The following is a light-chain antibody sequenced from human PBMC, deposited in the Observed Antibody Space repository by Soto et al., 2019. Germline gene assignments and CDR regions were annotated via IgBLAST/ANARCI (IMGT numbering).Light chain of an antibody. CDR2: AAS. V-gene: IGKV1-27*01. CDR3: QKYDSLPFT. Sequence: DIQMTQSPSSLSASVGDTVTITCRASQGIRNFLAWFQQKPGKPPKLLIYAASTLESGVPSRFSGGRSGTDFTLTISSLQPEDVATFYCQKYDSLPFTFGPGTKVDIK. CDR1: QGIRNF. J-gene: IGKJ3*01.